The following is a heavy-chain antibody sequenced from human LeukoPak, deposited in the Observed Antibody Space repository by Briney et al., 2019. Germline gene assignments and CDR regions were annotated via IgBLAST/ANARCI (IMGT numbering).Heavy chain of an antibody. CDR3: AREGSPYCSGGSCYQEINWFDP. V-gene: IGHV3-7*01. CDR1: GFTFSSYW. CDR2: IKQDGSEK. Sequence: GGSLRLSCAASGFTFSSYWMSWVRQAPGKGLEWVANIKQDGSEKYYVDSVKGRFTISRDNAKNSLYLQMNSLRAEDTAVYYCAREGSPYCSGGSCYQEINWFDPWGQGTLVTVSS. D-gene: IGHD2-15*01. J-gene: IGHJ5*02.